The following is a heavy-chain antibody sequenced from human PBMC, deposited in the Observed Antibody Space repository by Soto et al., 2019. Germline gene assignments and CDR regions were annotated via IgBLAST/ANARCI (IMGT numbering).Heavy chain of an antibody. Sequence: ASVKVSCKASGYTFTSYYMHWLLQAPGQGLEWMGIINPSGGSTSYAQKFQGRVTMTRDTSTSTVYMELSSLRSEDTAVYYCARDNSNGDYLSGAPDYWGQGTLVTVSS. D-gene: IGHD4-17*01. J-gene: IGHJ4*02. V-gene: IGHV1-46*03. CDR1: GYTFTSYY. CDR2: INPSGGST. CDR3: ARDNSNGDYLSGAPDY.